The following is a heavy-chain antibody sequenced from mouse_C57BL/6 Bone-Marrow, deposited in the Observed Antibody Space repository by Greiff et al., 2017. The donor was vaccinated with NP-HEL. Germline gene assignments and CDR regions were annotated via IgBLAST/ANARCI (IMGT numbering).Heavy chain of an antibody. CDR1: GFSFNTYA. V-gene: IGHV10-1*01. CDR3: VRHRNYYGKGAFAY. D-gene: IGHD1-1*01. J-gene: IGHJ3*01. CDR2: IRSKSNNYAT. Sequence: EVHLVESGGGLVQPKGSLKLSCAASGFSFNTYAMNWVRQAPGKGLEWVARIRSKSNNYATYYADSVKDRFTISRDDSESMLYLQMNNLKTEDTAMYYCVRHRNYYGKGAFAYWGQGTLVTVSA.